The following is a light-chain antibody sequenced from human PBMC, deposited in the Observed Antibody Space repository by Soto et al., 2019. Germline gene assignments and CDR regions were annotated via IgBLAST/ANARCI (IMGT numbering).Light chain of an antibody. J-gene: IGLJ1*01. V-gene: IGLV2-14*01. CDR2: DVS. Sequence: QSVLTQPASVSGSPGQPITIYCTGTSSDVGGYNYVSWYQQHPGKAPKLMIYDVSNRPSGVSNRFSGSKSVNTASLTISGLQAEDEADYFCSSDTCSSLYVFGTVTKLTGL. CDR1: SSDVGGYNY. CDR3: SSDTCSSLYV.